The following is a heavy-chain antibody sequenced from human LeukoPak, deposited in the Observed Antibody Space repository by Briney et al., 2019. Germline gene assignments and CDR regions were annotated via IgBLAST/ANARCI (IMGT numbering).Heavy chain of an antibody. CDR1: GYTFTSYY. V-gene: IGHV1-8*02. Sequence: ASVKVSCKASGYTFTSYYMHWVRQATGQGLEWMGWMNPNSGNTGYAQKFQGRVTMTRNTSISTAYMELSSLRSEDTAVYYCARVGSSTYYYFDYWGQGTLVTVSS. CDR2: MNPNSGNT. CDR3: ARVGSSTYYYFDY. D-gene: IGHD3-10*01. J-gene: IGHJ4*02.